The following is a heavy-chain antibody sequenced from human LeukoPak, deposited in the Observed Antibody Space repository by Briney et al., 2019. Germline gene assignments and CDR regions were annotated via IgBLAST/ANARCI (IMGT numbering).Heavy chain of an antibody. Sequence: TGGSLRLSCAASGFTFSRYEMNWVRQAPGKGLEWVSYISSSGDTKYYADFLKGRFTISRDNAKNLLYLQMNSLRVEDTAVYYCAREALWYGWNYGGKNAFDIWGQGTMVTVSS. CDR2: ISSSGDTK. V-gene: IGHV3-48*03. D-gene: IGHD1-7*01. J-gene: IGHJ3*02. CDR1: GFTFSRYE. CDR3: AREALWYGWNYGGKNAFDI.